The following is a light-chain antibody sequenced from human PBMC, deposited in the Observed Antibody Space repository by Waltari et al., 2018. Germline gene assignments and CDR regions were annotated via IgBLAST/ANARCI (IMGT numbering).Light chain of an antibody. CDR2: DAY. CDR3: QQYEGSPRT. Sequence: EIVLTQSPGTLSLSPGERATLSCRVSQFVSSSYLAWYQQKPGQAPRLVMHDAYIRATGIPDRVSGSGSGTDFTLTISRLEPEDFGVYFCQQYEGSPRTFGGGTKVEIK. V-gene: IGKV3-20*01. J-gene: IGKJ4*01. CDR1: QFVSSSY.